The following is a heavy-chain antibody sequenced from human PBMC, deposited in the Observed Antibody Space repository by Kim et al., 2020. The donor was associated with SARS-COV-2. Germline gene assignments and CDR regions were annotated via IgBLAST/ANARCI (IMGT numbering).Heavy chain of an antibody. CDR3: ARSYYYDSSGYYYYYGMDV. V-gene: IGHV4-59*01. Sequence: SRVTISVDTSKNQFSLKLSSVTAADTAVYYCARSYYYDSSGYYYYYGMDVWGQGTTVTVSS. D-gene: IGHD3-22*01. J-gene: IGHJ6*02.